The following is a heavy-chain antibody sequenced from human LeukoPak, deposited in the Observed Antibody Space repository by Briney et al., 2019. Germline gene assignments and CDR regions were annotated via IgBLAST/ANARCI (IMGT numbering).Heavy chain of an antibody. D-gene: IGHD3-10*01. V-gene: IGHV3-23*01. J-gene: IGHJ5*02. Sequence: GGSRRLSWAASGFTFSSYAMSWVRKAPGKGLEWVSAISGSGGSTYYADSVKGRFTISRDNSKNTLYLQMNSLRAEDTAVYYCAKDRWEDYYCSGSYYMVSWFDPWGQGTLVTVSS. CDR2: ISGSGGST. CDR3: AKDRWEDYYCSGSYYMVSWFDP. CDR1: GFTFSSYA.